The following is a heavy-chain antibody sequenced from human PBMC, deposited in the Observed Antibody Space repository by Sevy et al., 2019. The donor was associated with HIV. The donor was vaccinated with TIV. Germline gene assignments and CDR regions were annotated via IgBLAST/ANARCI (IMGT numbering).Heavy chain of an antibody. CDR3: ARLRVTIFLEDV. V-gene: IGHV1-18*01. J-gene: IGHJ6*02. D-gene: IGHD3-9*01. CDR2: ISAYNGNT. CDR1: GYTFTSYG. Sequence: ASVKVSCKASGYTFTSYGISWVRQAPGQGLEWMGWISAYNGNTNYAQKLQGRVTMTTDTSTGTAYMELRSLGSDDTAVYYCARLRVTIFLEDVWGQGTTVTVSS.